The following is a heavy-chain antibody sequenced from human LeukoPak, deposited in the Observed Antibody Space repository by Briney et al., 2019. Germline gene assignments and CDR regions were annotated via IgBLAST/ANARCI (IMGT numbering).Heavy chain of an antibody. D-gene: IGHD5-24*01. V-gene: IGHV3-7*03. J-gene: IGHJ4*02. CDR1: GFSIRSSW. Sequence: GGSLRLSCAVSGFSIRSSWMSWVRQTPGKGLEWVADMNEDGSGTYYVDSVKGRFTISRDTAKDSLYLQLNSLRAEDTALYYCARDRGWLQYIDYWGQGTLVTVSS. CDR3: ARDRGWLQYIDY. CDR2: MNEDGSGT.